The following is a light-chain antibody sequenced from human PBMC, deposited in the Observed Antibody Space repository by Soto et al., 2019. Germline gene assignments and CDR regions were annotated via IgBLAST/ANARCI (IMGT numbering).Light chain of an antibody. Sequence: EILLTQSPATLSSFPGDRVTLSCRASQYINTRLAWYQHRPGQAPRLLIYQTSLRAAGIPARFSASGPGTDFTLTISDVQPEDFALYYCHQRQSWPRTFGQGTKVDIK. CDR2: QTS. J-gene: IGKJ1*01. CDR1: QYINTR. V-gene: IGKV3D-11*01. CDR3: HQRQSWPRT.